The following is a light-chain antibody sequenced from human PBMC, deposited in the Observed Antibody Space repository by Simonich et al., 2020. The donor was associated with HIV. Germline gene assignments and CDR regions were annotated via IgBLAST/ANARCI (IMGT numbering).Light chain of an antibody. CDR1: SSDVGGYSY. CDR3: SSYTSSSTLV. CDR2: DVT. Sequence: QSALTQPPSASGSPGQSVTISCTGTSSDVGGYSYVSWYQQHPGKAPKLMIYDVTKRPSGVSNRFSASKSGNTASLTISGLQAEDEADYYCSSYTSSSTLVFGGGTKLTVL. V-gene: IGLV2-14*01. J-gene: IGLJ3*02.